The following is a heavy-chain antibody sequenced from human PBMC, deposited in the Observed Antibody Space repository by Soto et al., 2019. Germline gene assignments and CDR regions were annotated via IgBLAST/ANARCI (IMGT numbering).Heavy chain of an antibody. Sequence: EVQLLESGGGLAQPGGSLRLSCAASGFTFTNYAMSWVRQAPGQGLEWVSGITASGGTTYYGDSVKGRFTISRDNSRNTVYLQMAGLRAEDTAVYYCAIVFTPGYSSALFADYWGLGTLVTVSA. J-gene: IGHJ4*01. V-gene: IGHV3-23*01. CDR2: ITASGGTT. D-gene: IGHD6-25*01. CDR3: AIVFTPGYSSALFADY. CDR1: GFTFTNYA.